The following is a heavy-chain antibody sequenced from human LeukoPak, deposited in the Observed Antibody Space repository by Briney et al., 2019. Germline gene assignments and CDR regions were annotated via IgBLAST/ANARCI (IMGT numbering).Heavy chain of an antibody. CDR1: GDSFSSSDND. J-gene: IGHJ6*03. CDR2: TYYTGST. CDR3: ATARADYGAYNSFYYMDV. V-gene: IGHV4-39*02. D-gene: IGHD4-17*01. Sequence: PSQTLSLSCSVSGDSFSSSDNDWDWIRQPPGNGLEWIGATYYTGSTYYNPSRKGRATMSGDTSKNLCSRKLSSVTAHATACYDCATARADYGAYNSFYYMDVWGKGSKVTVPS.